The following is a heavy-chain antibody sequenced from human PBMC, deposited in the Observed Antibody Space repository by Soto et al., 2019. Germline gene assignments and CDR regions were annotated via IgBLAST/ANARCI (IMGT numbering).Heavy chain of an antibody. D-gene: IGHD3-22*01. J-gene: IGHJ5*02. CDR3: VRYYYSSSGEMWFDP. Sequence: QVQLQESGPGLVKPSETLSLTCTVSGGSVTGGDYYWSWIRQPPGKGLEWIGDIWYRGTTNYNPSLKSRVTISLDTSKNRFSLRLSNVIAADTAIYYCVRYYYSSSGEMWFDPWGQGTLVTVSS. CDR2: IWYRGTT. V-gene: IGHV4-61*08. CDR1: GGSVTGGDYY.